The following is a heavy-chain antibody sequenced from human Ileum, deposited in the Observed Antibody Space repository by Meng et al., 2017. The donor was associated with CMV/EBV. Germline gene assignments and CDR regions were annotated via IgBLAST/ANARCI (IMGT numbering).Heavy chain of an antibody. J-gene: IGHJ3*01. V-gene: IGHV3-43*01. CDR3: AKDMSQLGIRHAFDV. CDR1: GFAFDDYT. D-gene: IGHD7-27*01. Sequence: GGSLRLSCVTSGFAFDDYTMHWFRQVSGTGLEWDSFISWDGGTTDYADSVKGRFTISKDNSKNSLYLQMSSLRSEDTALYYCAKDMSQLGIRHAFDVWGQGTKVTVSS. CDR2: ISWDGGTT.